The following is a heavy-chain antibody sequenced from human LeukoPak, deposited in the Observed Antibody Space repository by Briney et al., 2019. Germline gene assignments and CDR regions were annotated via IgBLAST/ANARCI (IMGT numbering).Heavy chain of an antibody. CDR2: ISDSAGAT. CDR3: AKGGSTAWTAVDY. J-gene: IGHJ4*02. D-gene: IGHD2-2*01. CDR1: GFTFSNCA. V-gene: IGHV3-23*01. Sequence: PGGSLRLSCAASGFTFSNCAMTWVRQAPGKGLEWVSSISDSAGATYYADSVRGRFTISRDNSGSTLYLQMNSLRADDTAVYYCAKGGSTAWTAVDYWGQGTLVTVFS.